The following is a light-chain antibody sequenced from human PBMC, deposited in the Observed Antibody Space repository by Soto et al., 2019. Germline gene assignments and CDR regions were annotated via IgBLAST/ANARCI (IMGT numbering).Light chain of an antibody. CDR2: DAS. Sequence: EIVLTQSPATLSLSPGERATVSCRASQSVSSRLAWYQQKRGQAPRLLIYDASTRVTGIPARFSGSGSGTDFTLTISRLEPEDFAVYYCQQYGSSGTFGQGTKVDI. CDR3: QQYGSSGT. V-gene: IGKV3-20*01. CDR1: QSVSSR. J-gene: IGKJ1*01.